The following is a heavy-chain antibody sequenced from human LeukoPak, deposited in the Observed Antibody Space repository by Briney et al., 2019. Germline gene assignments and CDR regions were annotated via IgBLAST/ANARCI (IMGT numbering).Heavy chain of an antibody. V-gene: IGHV4-30-4*01. J-gene: IGHJ4*02. D-gene: IGHD6-19*01. CDR3: ARGAPYSSGWLAGY. CDR1: GVSISSGDYY. Sequence: PSQTLSLTCTVSGVSISSGDYYWSWLRQSPGKGLEWIVNIYYSGSTYYNPSLKSRITLSIDTSKNHFSLKLSSVTAADTAVYYCARGAPYSSGWLAGYWGQGTLVTVSS. CDR2: IYYSGST.